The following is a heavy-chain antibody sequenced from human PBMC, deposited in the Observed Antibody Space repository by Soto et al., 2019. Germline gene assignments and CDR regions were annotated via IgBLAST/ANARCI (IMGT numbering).Heavy chain of an antibody. CDR2: IYHSGST. Sequence: PSETLSLTCAVCGGSISSGGDSWSWIRQRPGKGLQWIGYIYHSGSTYDNPSLKSRVTISVDRSKNQFSLKLSSVTAADTAVYYCARNDYYDSSSYYTNWFDPWGQGTLVTVSS. V-gene: IGHV4-30-2*01. J-gene: IGHJ5*02. D-gene: IGHD3-22*01. CDR3: ARNDYYDSSSYYTNWFDP. CDR1: GGSISSGGDS.